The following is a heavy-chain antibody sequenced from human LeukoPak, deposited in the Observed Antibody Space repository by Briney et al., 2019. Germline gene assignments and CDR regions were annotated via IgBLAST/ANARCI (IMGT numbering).Heavy chain of an antibody. D-gene: IGHD2-2*01. CDR2: ISAYNGNT. V-gene: IGHV1-18*04. CDR1: GYTFTSYG. CDR3: ARSGGFRYCSSTSCPEDDYFDY. Sequence: GASVKVSCKASGYTFTSYGISWVRQAPGQGLEWMGWISAYNGNTNNAQKLQGRVTMTTDTSTSTAYMELRSLRSDDTAVYYCARSGGFRYCSSTSCPEDDYFDYWGQGTLVTVSS. J-gene: IGHJ4*02.